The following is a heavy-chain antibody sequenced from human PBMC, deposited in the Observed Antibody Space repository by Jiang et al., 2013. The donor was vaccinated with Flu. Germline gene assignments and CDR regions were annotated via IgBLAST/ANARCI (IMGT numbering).Heavy chain of an antibody. J-gene: IGHJ4*02. Sequence: TISRDNAKNSLYLQMNSLRAEGTAVYYCARTTVTTYVDYWGQGTLVTVSS. CDR3: ARTTVTTYVDY. D-gene: IGHD4-17*01. V-gene: IGHV3-48*03.